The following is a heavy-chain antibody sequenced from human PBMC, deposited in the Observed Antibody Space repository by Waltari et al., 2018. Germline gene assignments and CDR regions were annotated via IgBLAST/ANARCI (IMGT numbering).Heavy chain of an antibody. V-gene: IGHV3-21*01. CDR3: ARVTAIAAAGDYYYYGMDV. CDR1: GFTFSSYS. J-gene: IGHJ6*02. D-gene: IGHD6-13*01. Sequence: EVQLVESGGGLVKPGGSLRLSCAASGFTFSSYSMNWVRQAPGKGLEWVSSISSSSSYIDYADAVKGRFTISRDNAKNSLYLQMNSLRAEDTAVYYCARVTAIAAAGDYYYYGMDVWGQGTTVTVSS. CDR2: ISSSSSYI.